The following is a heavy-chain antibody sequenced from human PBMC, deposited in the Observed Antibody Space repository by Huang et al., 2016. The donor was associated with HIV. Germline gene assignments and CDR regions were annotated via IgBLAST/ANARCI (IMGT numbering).Heavy chain of an antibody. Sequence: QVQVVESGGGLVKPGGSLRLSCAASGFTFSDHYMSWIRQAPGRGLEWVSHISDSGSTTYYADSVKGRFTSSSDNAKKLVYLQMNSLRVDDTAVYFCARDKAWFDPWGQGTLVTVSS. CDR1: GFTFSDHY. V-gene: IGHV3-11*04. J-gene: IGHJ5*02. CDR2: ISDSGSTT. CDR3: ARDKAWFDP.